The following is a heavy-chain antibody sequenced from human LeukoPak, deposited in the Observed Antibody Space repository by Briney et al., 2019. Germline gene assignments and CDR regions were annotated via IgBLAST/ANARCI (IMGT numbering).Heavy chain of an antibody. V-gene: IGHV4-39*01. CDR3: ARLRHEDIVLMVYANPIYYFDY. D-gene: IGHD2-8*01. CDR1: GGSISSSSYY. J-gene: IGHJ4*02. CDR2: IYYSGST. Sequence: PSETLSLTCTVSGGSISSSSYYWGWIRQPPGKGLEWIGSIYYSGSTYYNPSLKSRVTISVDTSKNQFSLKLSSETAADTAVYYCARLRHEDIVLMVYANPIYYFDYWGQGTLVTVSS.